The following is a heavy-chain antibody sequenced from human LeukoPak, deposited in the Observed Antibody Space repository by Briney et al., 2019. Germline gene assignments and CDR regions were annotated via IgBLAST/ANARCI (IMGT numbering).Heavy chain of an antibody. CDR3: ARGLYCSSTSCRRFDP. D-gene: IGHD2-2*01. Sequence: KPSETLSLTCTVSGGSISSYYWSWIRQPPGKGLEWIGYIYYSGSTNYNPSLKSRVTISVDTSKNQFSLKLSSVTAADTAVYYCARGLYCSSTSCRRFDPWGQGTLVTVSS. V-gene: IGHV4-59*12. CDR1: GGSISSYY. CDR2: IYYSGST. J-gene: IGHJ5*02.